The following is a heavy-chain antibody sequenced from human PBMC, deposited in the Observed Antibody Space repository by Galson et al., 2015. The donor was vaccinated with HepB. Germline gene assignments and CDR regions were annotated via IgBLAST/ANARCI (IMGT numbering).Heavy chain of an antibody. J-gene: IGHJ4*02. CDR2: ISWNSGSI. V-gene: IGHV3-9*01. CDR3: AEGIAARQGFDY. CDR1: GFTFDDYA. D-gene: IGHD6-6*01. Sequence: SLRLSCAASGFTFDDYAMHWVRQAPGKGLEWVSGISWNSGSIGYADSVKGRFTISRDNAKNSLYLQMNSLRAEDTALYYCAEGIAARQGFDYWGQGTLVTVSS.